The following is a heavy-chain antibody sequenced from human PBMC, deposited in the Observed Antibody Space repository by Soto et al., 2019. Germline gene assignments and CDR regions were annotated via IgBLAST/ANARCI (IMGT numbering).Heavy chain of an antibody. D-gene: IGHD2-21*02. CDR3: ARGGSVVVVTDGFGY. J-gene: IGHJ4*02. V-gene: IGHV1-46*01. Sequence: QVQLVQSGAEVKKPGASVKFSCKASGYTFSSYYIHWVRQAPGQGLEWMGRINPSGGGTRYAQKFQGRVTMTRETSTSTVYVELSSLTSEDTAVYFCARGGSVVVVTDGFGYWGQGTLVTVSS. CDR1: GYTFSSYY. CDR2: INPSGGGT.